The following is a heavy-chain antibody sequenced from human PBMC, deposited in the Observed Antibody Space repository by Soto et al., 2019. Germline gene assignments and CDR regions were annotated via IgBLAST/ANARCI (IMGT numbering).Heavy chain of an antibody. J-gene: IGHJ4*02. CDR3: AKGGRQWLVTSDFNY. D-gene: IGHD6-19*01. CDR2: VSHDGRNT. V-gene: IGHV3-30*18. Sequence: VQLVESGGGVVQPGRSLRLSCSASGFTFSDNAMHWVRQAPGKGLEWVAVVSHDGRNTHYADSVKGRFTISRDSSKNTVSLEMTSLRAEDTAVYYCAKGGRQWLVTSDFNYWGQGALVTVSS. CDR1: GFTFSDNA.